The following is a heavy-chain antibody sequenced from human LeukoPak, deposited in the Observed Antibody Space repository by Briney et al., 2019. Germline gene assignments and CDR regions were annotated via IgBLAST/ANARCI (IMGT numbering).Heavy chain of an antibody. D-gene: IGHD1-14*01. CDR3: QKAPEIRRPPAPYYYSGRAV. J-gene: IGHJ6*02. CDR1: GFTFDDYA. V-gene: IGHV3-9*01. CDR2: ISWNSGSI. Sequence: GGSLRLSCAASGFTFDDYAMHWVRQAPGKGLEWVSGISWNSGSIGYADSVKGRFTISRDNAKNSLYLQMNSLRAEDTALYYCQKAPEIRRPPAPYYYSGRAVWGQGPTATLPS.